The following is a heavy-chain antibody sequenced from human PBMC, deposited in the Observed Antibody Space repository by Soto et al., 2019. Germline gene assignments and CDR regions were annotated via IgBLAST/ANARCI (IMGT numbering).Heavy chain of an antibody. Sequence: QVQLQQWGAGLLKPSETLSLTCAVYGGSFSGYYWSWIRQPPGKGLEWIGEINHSGSTNYNPSLKSRVTISVDTSKNQFSLKLSSVTAADTAVYYCARSPTVTSDWYFDLWGRGTLVTVSS. CDR3: ARSPTVTSDWYFDL. CDR2: INHSGST. J-gene: IGHJ2*01. D-gene: IGHD4-17*01. CDR1: GGSFSGYY. V-gene: IGHV4-34*01.